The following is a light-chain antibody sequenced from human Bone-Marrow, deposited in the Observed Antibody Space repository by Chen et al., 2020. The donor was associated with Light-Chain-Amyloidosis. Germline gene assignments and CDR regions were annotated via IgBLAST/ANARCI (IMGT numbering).Light chain of an antibody. Sequence: YVLTQPASVSVAPGQTANIACGGNNIGSTSVHWYQQTPGQAPLLVVYDDSDRPSGIPERLSGSNSGNTATLTISRVEAGDEADYYCQVWDRSSDRPVFGGGTKLTVL. J-gene: IGLJ3*02. V-gene: IGLV3-21*02. CDR2: DDS. CDR1: NIGSTS. CDR3: QVWDRSSDRPV.